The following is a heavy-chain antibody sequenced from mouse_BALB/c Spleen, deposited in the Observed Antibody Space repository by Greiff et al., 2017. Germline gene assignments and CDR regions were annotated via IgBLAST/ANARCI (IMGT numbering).Heavy chain of an antibody. CDR3: NAWGGNYFPFDY. V-gene: IGHV14-4*02. Sequence: VQLQQSGAELVRSGASVKLSCTASGFNIKDYYMPWVKQRPEQGLEWIGWIDPENGDTEYAPKFQGKATMAADTSSNTAYLQLSSLTSEDTAVYYCNAWGGNYFPFDYWGQGTTRTVSS. CDR1: GFNIKDYY. J-gene: IGHJ2*01. CDR2: IDPENGDT. D-gene: IGHD2-1*01.